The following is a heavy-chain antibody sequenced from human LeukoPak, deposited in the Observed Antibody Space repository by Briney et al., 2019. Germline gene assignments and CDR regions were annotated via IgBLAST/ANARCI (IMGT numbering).Heavy chain of an antibody. Sequence: SETLSLTCTVSGGSISSYYWSWIRQPPGKRLEWIGYIYYSGSTNYNPSLKSRVTISVDTSKNQFSLKLSSVTAADTAVYYCARQRHYYDSSGYYPDAFDIWGQGTMVTVSS. V-gene: IGHV4-59*08. CDR2: IYYSGST. CDR3: ARQRHYYDSSGYYPDAFDI. D-gene: IGHD3-22*01. CDR1: GGSISSYY. J-gene: IGHJ3*02.